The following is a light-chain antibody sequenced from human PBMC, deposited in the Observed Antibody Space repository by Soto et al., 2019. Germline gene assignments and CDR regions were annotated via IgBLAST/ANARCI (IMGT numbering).Light chain of an antibody. CDR2: WAS. J-gene: IGKJ1*01. CDR1: QSVLSSSNNKNY. CDR3: QQYFSTPT. V-gene: IGKV4-1*01. Sequence: DIVMTQSPDSLAVSLGERATINCKSSQSVLSSSNNKNYLAWYQQKPGQPPKLLIYWASTRESVVPDRFSGSGSGTDFTLTISSLQAEDVAVYHCQQYFSTPTLGQGTKVEIK.